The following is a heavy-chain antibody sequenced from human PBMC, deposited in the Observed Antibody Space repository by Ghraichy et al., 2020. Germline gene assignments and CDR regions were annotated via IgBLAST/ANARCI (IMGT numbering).Heavy chain of an antibody. V-gene: IGHV4-39*01. J-gene: IGHJ4*02. CDR2: IYYSGST. Sequence: SETLSLTCTVSGGSISSSSYYWGWIRQPPGKGLEWIGSIYYSGSTYYNPSLKSRVTISVDTSKNQFSLKLSSVTAADTAVYYCARHASTNIDYWGQGTLVTVSS. CDR3: ARHASTNIDY. CDR1: GGSISSSSYY. D-gene: IGHD2-2*01.